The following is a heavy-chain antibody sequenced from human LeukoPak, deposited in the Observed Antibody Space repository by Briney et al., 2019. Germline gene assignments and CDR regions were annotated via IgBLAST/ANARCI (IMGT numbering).Heavy chain of an antibody. D-gene: IGHD6-13*01. CDR3: ARLKQQLGIYYFDY. CDR2: IYHSGST. CDR1: GGSISSGGYY. V-gene: IGHV4-30-2*01. J-gene: IGHJ4*02. Sequence: SETLSLTCTVSGGSISSGGYYWSWIRQPPGKGLEWIGYIYHSGSTYYNPSLKSRVTISVDTSKNQFSLKLSSVTAADTAVYYCARLKQQLGIYYFDYWGQGTLVTVSS.